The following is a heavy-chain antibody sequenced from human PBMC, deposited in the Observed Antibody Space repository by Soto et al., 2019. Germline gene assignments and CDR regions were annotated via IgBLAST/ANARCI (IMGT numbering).Heavy chain of an antibody. CDR1: GFSFSSYA. V-gene: IGHV3-23*01. CDR3: AKGPSGETTVTTNDY. Sequence: EVQLLESGGGLVQPGGSLRLSCAASGFSFSSYAMSWVRQAPGKGLEWVSAISGSGGSTYYADSVKGRFTISRDNSKNTLYLQMNSLRAEDTAVYYCAKGPSGETTVTTNDYWGQGTLVTVSS. D-gene: IGHD4-17*01. CDR2: ISGSGGST. J-gene: IGHJ4*02.